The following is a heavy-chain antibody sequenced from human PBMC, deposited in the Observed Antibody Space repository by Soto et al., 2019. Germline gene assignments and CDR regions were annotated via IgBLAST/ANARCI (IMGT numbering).Heavy chain of an antibody. V-gene: IGHV3-21*01. D-gene: IGHD4-4*01. J-gene: IGHJ4*02. CDR1: GFTLSSYS. CDR3: ARLPHPRLQGNFDY. Sequence: ESGGGLVKPGGSLRLSCAASGFTLSSYSMNWVRQAPGKGLEWVSSISSSSSYIYYADSVKGRFTISRDNAKNSLYPQMNSLRAEDTAVYYCARLPHPRLQGNFDYWGQGTLVTVSS. CDR2: ISSSSSYI.